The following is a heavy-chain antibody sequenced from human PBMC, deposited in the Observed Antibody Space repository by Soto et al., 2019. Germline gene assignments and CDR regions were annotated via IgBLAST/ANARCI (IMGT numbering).Heavy chain of an antibody. V-gene: IGHV1-18*01. D-gene: IGHD3-22*01. CDR2: INIYGGGT. CDR3: ARALYYYDNSGLAF. J-gene: IGHJ4*02. CDR1: GYTFTSYG. Sequence: QIHLEQSEPEVKKPGASVKVSCKASGYTFTSYGISWVRLAPGQGLEWMGWINIYGGGTNYAQKYQDRDTMTRDTSTNTVYLEMRSLTSDDTAIYYCARALYYYDNSGLAFWGQGTLVTVSS.